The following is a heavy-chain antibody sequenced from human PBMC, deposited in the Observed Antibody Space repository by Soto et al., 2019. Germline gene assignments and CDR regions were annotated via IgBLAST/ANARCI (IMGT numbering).Heavy chain of an antibody. CDR1: GFTFSTHS. D-gene: IGHD6-13*01. Sequence: EVELVESGGGLAQPGGSLRLSCAASGFTFSTHSMSWVRQTPGRGLEWISYISSSGGAVDYADSVKGRFTVTRDNGKNSLYLQMNNLKDEDSAVYYCVRGGRSWYQGGLNWFDPWGQGTLVTVSS. CDR2: ISSSGGAV. CDR3: VRGGRSWYQGGLNWFDP. V-gene: IGHV3-48*02. J-gene: IGHJ5*02.